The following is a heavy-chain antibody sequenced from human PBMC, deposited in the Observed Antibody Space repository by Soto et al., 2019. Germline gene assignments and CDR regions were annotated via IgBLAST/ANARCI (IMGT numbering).Heavy chain of an antibody. CDR2: ISYDGSNK. Sequence: QVQLVESGGGVVQPGRSLRLSCAASGFTFSSYAMHWVRQAPGKGLGWVAVISYDGSNKYYADSVKGRFTISRDNSKNTLYLQMNSLRAEDTAVYYCARDSRPYRAVAGTSIVRPFGYWGQGTLVTVSS. J-gene: IGHJ4*02. CDR1: GFTFSSYA. D-gene: IGHD6-19*01. CDR3: ARDSRPYRAVAGTSIVRPFGY. V-gene: IGHV3-30-3*01.